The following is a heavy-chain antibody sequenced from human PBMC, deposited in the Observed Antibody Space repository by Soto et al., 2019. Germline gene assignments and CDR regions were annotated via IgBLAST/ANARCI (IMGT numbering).Heavy chain of an antibody. CDR2: IWYDGSNK. J-gene: IGHJ3*02. V-gene: IGHV3-33*01. CDR1: GFTFSSYG. Sequence: QVQLVEAGGGVVQPGRSLRLSCAASGFTFSSYGMHWVRQAPGKGLEWVAVIWYDGSNKYYADSVKGRFTISRDNSKSTLYLQKNSLRAEDTAVYYCARDNFDYGDYGDAFDIWGQGTMVTVSS. CDR3: ARDNFDYGDYGDAFDI. D-gene: IGHD4-17*01.